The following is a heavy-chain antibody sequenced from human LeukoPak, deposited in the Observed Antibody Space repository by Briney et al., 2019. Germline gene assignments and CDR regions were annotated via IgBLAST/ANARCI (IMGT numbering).Heavy chain of an antibody. Sequence: GSLRLSCSASGFTFTTYVMSWVRQAPGKGLEWIGSIYHSGSTYYNPSLKSRVTISVDTSKNQFSLKLSSVTAADTAVYYCARVIAARRTYYYYMDVWGKGTTVTVSS. CDR3: ARVIAARRTYYYYMDV. CDR1: GFTFTTYV. D-gene: IGHD6-6*01. V-gene: IGHV4-38-2*02. J-gene: IGHJ6*03. CDR2: IYHSGST.